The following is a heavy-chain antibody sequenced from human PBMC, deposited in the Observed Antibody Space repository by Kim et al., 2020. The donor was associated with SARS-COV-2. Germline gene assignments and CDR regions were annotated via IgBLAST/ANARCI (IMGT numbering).Heavy chain of an antibody. D-gene: IGHD6-25*01. Sequence: SETLSLTCTVSGDSFSGSDYFWGWIRQPPGKGLEWIGGIYHTGTTFYNSSLKSRVTMSVDTSRNQFSLRLNSVSAADTAVYYFARPYNSGWGEAFEFWG. CDR2: IYHTGTT. CDR3: ARPYNSGWGEAFEF. J-gene: IGHJ3*01. V-gene: IGHV4-39*01. CDR1: GDSFSGSDYF.